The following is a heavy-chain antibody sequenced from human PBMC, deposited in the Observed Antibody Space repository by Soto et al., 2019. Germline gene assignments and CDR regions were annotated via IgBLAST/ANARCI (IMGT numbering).Heavy chain of an antibody. Sequence: QVQLVQSGAEVKKPGASVMVSCKASAYTFTGYYIHWVRQAPGQGLKWMGWLNPNTGVTKYAHKFQGRVIMTRDTSISPAYMHLSSLTSDDTAIYYCARAAVGGEYYDFDYWGQGTLVTVSS. D-gene: IGHD1-26*01. CDR1: AYTFTGYY. J-gene: IGHJ4*02. CDR3: ARAAVGGEYYDFDY. CDR2: LNPNTGVT. V-gene: IGHV1-2*02.